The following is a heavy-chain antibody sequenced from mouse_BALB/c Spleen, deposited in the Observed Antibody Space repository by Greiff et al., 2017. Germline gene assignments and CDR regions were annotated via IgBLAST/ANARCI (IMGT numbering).Heavy chain of an antibody. D-gene: IGHD2-14*01. CDR3: AKPYRYDDAMDY. CDR1: GFTFSSYG. CDR2: ISSGGSYT. Sequence: VQLKQSGGDLVKPGGSLKLSCAASGFTFSSYGMSWVRQTPDKRLEWVATISSGGSYTYYPDSVKGRFTISRDNAKNTLYLQMSSLKSEDTAMYYCAKPYRYDDAMDYWGQGTSVTVSS. V-gene: IGHV5-6*01. J-gene: IGHJ4*01.